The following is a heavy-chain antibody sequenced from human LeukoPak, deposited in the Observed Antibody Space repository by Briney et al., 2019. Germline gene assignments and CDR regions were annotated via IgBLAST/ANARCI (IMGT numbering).Heavy chain of an antibody. CDR2: INPNSGGT. J-gene: IGHJ4*02. CDR1: GYTFSGYY. V-gene: IGHV1-2*02. CDR3: GTSPRQTTVIRGGVYY. Sequence: ASVKVSCKASGYTFSGYYMHWVRQAPGQGLEWMGWINPNSGGTKSAQKFQGRVTMTRDTSISTAYMELSRLRSDDTAVYYCGTSPRQTTVIRGGVYYWGQGTLVTVSS. D-gene: IGHD4-11*01.